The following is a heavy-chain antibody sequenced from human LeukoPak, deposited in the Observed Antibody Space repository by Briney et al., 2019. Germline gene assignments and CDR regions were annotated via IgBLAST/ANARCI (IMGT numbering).Heavy chain of an antibody. Sequence: SETLSLTCTVSGGSISSSSYYWGWIRQPPGKGLEWIGSIYYSGSTYYNPSLKSRVTISVDSSKNQFSLKLSSVTAADTAVYCCARGQSPTYYYDSSGYYTQYYFDYWGQGTLVTVSS. J-gene: IGHJ4*02. CDR3: ARGQSPTYYYDSSGYYTQYYFDY. CDR1: GGSISSSSYY. D-gene: IGHD3-22*01. CDR2: IYYSGST. V-gene: IGHV4-39*07.